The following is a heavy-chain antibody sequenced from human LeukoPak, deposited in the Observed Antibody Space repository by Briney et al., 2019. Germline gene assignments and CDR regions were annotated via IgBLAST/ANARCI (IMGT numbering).Heavy chain of an antibody. Sequence: GGSLRLSCAASGFTFSSYGMHWVRQAPGKGLEWVAVISYDGSNIYYADSVKGRFTISGDNSKNTLYLHMNSLRVEDTALYYCAKDGDYGDYVSNYYYGMDVWGQGTTVTVSS. CDR3: AKDGDYGDYVSNYYYGMDV. D-gene: IGHD4-17*01. V-gene: IGHV3-30*18. J-gene: IGHJ6*02. CDR1: GFTFSSYG. CDR2: ISYDGSNI.